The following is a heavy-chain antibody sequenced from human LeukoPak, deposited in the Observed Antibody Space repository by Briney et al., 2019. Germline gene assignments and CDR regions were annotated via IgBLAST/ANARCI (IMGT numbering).Heavy chain of an antibody. J-gene: IGHJ3*02. D-gene: IGHD2-15*01. CDR2: IYYSGST. V-gene: IGHV4-59*01. CDR1: GGSISSYY. CDR3: ASGYCSGGSCVDAFDI. Sequence: SETLSLTCTVSGGSISSYYWSWIRQPPGKGPEWIGYIYYSGSTNYNPSLKSRVTISVDTSKNQFSLKLSSVTAADTAVYYCASGYCSGGSCVDAFDIWGQGTMVTVSS.